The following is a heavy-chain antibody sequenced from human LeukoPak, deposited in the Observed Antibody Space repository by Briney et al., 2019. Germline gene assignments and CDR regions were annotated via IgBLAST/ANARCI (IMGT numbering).Heavy chain of an antibody. CDR2: INYSGST. Sequence: PSETLSLTCTVSSGSISTYYWSWIRQPPGKGLEWIGYINYSGSTDYNPSLKSRVTISVDTSKNQFSLKLTSVTAADTAVYYCARDGAVAGGGRWFDPWGQGTLVTVSS. J-gene: IGHJ5*02. CDR1: SGSISTYY. D-gene: IGHD6-19*01. CDR3: ARDGAVAGGGRWFDP. V-gene: IGHV4-59*01.